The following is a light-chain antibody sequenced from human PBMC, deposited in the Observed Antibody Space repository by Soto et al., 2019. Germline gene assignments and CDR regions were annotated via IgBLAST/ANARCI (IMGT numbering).Light chain of an antibody. CDR3: QQSYSTPPSST. CDR2: AAS. V-gene: IGKV1-39*01. CDR1: QSISSY. J-gene: IGKJ5*01. Sequence: DSQMTQSKSSLSASVGDRVTITCRASQSISSYLNWYQQKPGKAPKLLIYAASSLQSGVPSRFSGSGSGTDFTLTISSLQPEDFATYYCQQSYSTPPSSTFGQGTRLEI.